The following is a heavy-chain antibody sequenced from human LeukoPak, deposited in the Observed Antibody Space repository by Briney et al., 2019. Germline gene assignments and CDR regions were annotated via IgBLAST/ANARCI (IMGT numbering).Heavy chain of an antibody. J-gene: IGHJ5*02. CDR1: GFTFSSYW. CDR2: INSDGSST. Sequence: TGGSLRLSCAASGFTFSSYWMHWVRQAPGKGLVWVSRINSDGSSTNYADSVKGRFTISRDNAKNTLYLQMNSLRAEDTAVYYCARGQSPVGTRFDPWGQGTLVTVSS. CDR3: ARGQSPVGTRFDP. V-gene: IGHV3-74*01. D-gene: IGHD5-12*01.